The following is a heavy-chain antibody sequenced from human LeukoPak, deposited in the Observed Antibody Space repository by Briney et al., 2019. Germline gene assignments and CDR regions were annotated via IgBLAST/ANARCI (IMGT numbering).Heavy chain of an antibody. Sequence: GGSLRLSCAASGFTFSSYAMSWVRQAPGNGLEWVSAISGSGGSTYYADSVKGRFTISRDNSKNTLYLQMNSLRAEDTAVYYCAKLYFGVVTRRGYYFDYWGQGTLVTVSS. D-gene: IGHD3-3*01. J-gene: IGHJ4*02. CDR2: ISGSGGST. CDR3: AKLYFGVVTRRGYYFDY. V-gene: IGHV3-23*01. CDR1: GFTFSSYA.